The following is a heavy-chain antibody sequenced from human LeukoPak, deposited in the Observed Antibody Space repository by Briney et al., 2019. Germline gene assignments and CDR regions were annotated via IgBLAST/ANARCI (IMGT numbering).Heavy chain of an antibody. V-gene: IGHV3-21*01. J-gene: IGHJ4*02. Sequence: GGSLRLSCAASGFTFSSYSMNWVRQAPGKGLEWVSSISSSSSYIYYADSVKGRFTISRDNAKNSLYLQMNSLRAEDTAVYYCARGFVGDLNCSGGSCSHYFDYWGQGTLVTVSS. CDR1: GFTFSSYS. CDR2: ISSSSSYI. D-gene: IGHD2-15*01. CDR3: ARGFVGDLNCSGGSCSHYFDY.